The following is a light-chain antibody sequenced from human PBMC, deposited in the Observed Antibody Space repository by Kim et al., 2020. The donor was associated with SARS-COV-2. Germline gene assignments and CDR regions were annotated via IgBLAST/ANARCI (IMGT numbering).Light chain of an antibody. J-gene: IGLJ1*01. Sequence: QSALTQPASVSGSPGQSITISCTGTSSDVGVYNFVSWYQQHPGKAPKLMIYEVSNQPSGVPDRFSGSKSGNTASLTISGLQPEDEADYYCSSFTISSTVVFGTGTKVTVL. V-gene: IGLV2-14*01. CDR2: EVS. CDR1: SSDVGVYNF. CDR3: SSFTISSTVV.